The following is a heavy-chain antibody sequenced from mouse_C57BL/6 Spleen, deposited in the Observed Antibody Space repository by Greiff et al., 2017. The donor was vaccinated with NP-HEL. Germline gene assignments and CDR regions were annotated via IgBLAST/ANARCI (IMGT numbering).Heavy chain of an antibody. D-gene: IGHD2-5*01. CDR3: ASYYSNSYFDY. CDR2: ISSGGSYT. V-gene: IGHV5-6*01. Sequence: EVKLMESGGDLVKPGGSLKLSCAASGFTFSSYGMSWVRQTPDKRLEWVATISSGGSYTYYPDSVKGRFTISRDNAKNTLYLQMSSLKSEDTAMYYCASYYSNSYFDYWGQGTTLTVSS. CDR1: GFTFSSYG. J-gene: IGHJ2*01.